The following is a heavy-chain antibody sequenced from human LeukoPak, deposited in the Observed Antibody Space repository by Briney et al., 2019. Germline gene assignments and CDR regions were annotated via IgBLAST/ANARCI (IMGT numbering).Heavy chain of an antibody. J-gene: IGHJ4*02. Sequence: PGGSLRLSCAASGFTFSDYYMSWIHQAPGKGLEWVSYISSSGSTIYYADSVKGRFTISRDNAKNSLYLQMNSLRAEDTAVYYCARDPGVVPAAYYFDYWGQGTLVTVSS. CDR3: ARDPGVVPAAYYFDY. V-gene: IGHV3-11*01. D-gene: IGHD2-2*01. CDR1: GFTFSDYY. CDR2: ISSSGSTI.